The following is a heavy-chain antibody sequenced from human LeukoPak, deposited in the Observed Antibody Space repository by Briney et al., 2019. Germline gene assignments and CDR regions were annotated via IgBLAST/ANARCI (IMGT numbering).Heavy chain of an antibody. CDR1: RYTFTRYG. J-gene: IGHJ4*02. CDR3: ARDEGYGSGSY. Sequence: ASVKVSCKASRYTFTRYGINWVRQAPGQGLEWMGWISTYSGNTNYAQKLQGRVTMTTDTSTSTAYMELRSLRSDDPAVYYCARDEGYGSGSYWGQGTLVTVSS. V-gene: IGHV1-18*01. CDR2: ISTYSGNT. D-gene: IGHD3-10*01.